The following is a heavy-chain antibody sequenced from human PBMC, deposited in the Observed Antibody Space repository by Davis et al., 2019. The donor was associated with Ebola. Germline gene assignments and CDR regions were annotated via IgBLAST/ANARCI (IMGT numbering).Heavy chain of an antibody. D-gene: IGHD5-24*01. J-gene: IGHJ3*02. Sequence: SETLSLTCTVSGGSISSYYWGWIRQPPGKGLEWIGSIYYSGSTYYNPSLKSRVTMSVDTSENQFSLRLSSVTAADTAVYYCGVEMATIYGNAFDIWGQGTMVTVSS. CDR3: GVEMATIYGNAFDI. V-gene: IGHV4-59*04. CDR1: GGSISSYY. CDR2: IYYSGST.